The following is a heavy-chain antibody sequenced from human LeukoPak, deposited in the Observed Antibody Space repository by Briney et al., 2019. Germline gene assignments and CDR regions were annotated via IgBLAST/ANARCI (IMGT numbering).Heavy chain of an antibody. V-gene: IGHV3-23*01. CDR2: ISGSGGST. CDR3: AKDIESNGITIFGVVIPTYYFDY. Sequence: GGSLRLSCAASGFTFSSYAMSWVRQAPGKGLEWVSAISGSGGSTYYADSVKGRFTISRGNSKNTLYLQMNSLRAEDTAVYYCAKDIESNGITIFGVVIPTYYFDYWGQGTLVTVSS. D-gene: IGHD3-3*01. CDR1: GFTFSSYA. J-gene: IGHJ4*02.